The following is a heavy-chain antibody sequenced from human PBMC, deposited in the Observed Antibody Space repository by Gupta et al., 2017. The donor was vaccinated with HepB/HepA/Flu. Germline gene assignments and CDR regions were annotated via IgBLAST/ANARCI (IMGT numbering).Heavy chain of an antibody. D-gene: IGHD4-17*01. CDR3: ARDNYGDNYYYYYYYMDV. Sequence: EVQLVESGGGLVQHGGSLRLSCAAPGFTGRSYWVSWFRQAPGKGLEWVANIKQDGSEKYYVDSVKVRFTISRDNANNSLYLQMNSLRAEDTAVYYCARDNYGDNYYYYYYYMDVWGKGTTVTVSS. CDR1: GFTGRSYW. CDR2: IKQDGSEK. J-gene: IGHJ6*03. V-gene: IGHV3-7*01.